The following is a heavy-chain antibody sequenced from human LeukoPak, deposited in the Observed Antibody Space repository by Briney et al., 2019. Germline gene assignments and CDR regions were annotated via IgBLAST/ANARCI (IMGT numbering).Heavy chain of an antibody. CDR1: GFTFSSYA. D-gene: IGHD4-17*01. CDR2: ISGSGGST. V-gene: IGHV3-23*01. J-gene: IGHJ4*02. CDR3: ARDYADYVGYFFFDY. Sequence: GGSLRLSCAASGFTFSSYAMSWVRQAPGNGLEWVSAISGSGGSTYYADSVKGRFTISRDNSKNTLYLQMNSLRAEDTAVYYCARDYADYVGYFFFDYWGQGTLVTVSS.